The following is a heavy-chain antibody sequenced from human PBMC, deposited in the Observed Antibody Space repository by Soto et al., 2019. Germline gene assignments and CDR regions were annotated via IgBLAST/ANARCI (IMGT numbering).Heavy chain of an antibody. CDR3: ARDRFSSGSYYILNWSDP. CDR1: GGTFSSYA. CDR2: IIPIFGTA. D-gene: IGHD3-10*01. J-gene: IGHJ5*02. Sequence: QVQLVQSGAEVKKPGSSVKVSCKASGGTFSSYAISWVRQAPGQGLEWMGGIIPIFGTANYAQKFQGRVTITADEATSTAYMELSSLRSEDTAVYYCARDRFSSGSYYILNWSDPWGQGTLVTVSS. V-gene: IGHV1-69*01.